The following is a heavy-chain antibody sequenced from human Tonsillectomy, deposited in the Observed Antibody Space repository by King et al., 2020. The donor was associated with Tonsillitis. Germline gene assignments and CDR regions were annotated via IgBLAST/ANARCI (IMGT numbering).Heavy chain of an antibody. V-gene: IGHV3-30*04. D-gene: IGHD3-3*01. CDR1: GFTFSSYA. CDR3: ARGAPTLRFLEWLPPFDY. J-gene: IGHJ4*02. Sequence: VQLVESGGGVVQPGRSLRLSCAASGFTFSSYAMHWVRQAPGKGLEWVAVISYDGSNKYYADYVKGRFTISRDNSKNTLYLQMNSLRAEDTAVYYCARGAPTLRFLEWLPPFDYWGQGTLGTVSS. CDR2: ISYDGSNK.